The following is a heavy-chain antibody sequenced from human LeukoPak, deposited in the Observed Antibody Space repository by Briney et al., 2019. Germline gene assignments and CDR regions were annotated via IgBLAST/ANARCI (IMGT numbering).Heavy chain of an antibody. Sequence: PSETLSLTCAVYGGSFSGYYWSWIRQPAGKGLEWIGRVYTSRSTNYNPSLKSRVTISIDTSKNQFSLKLSSVIAADTAVYYCARDFRGRYCSGGRCYSDADYWGQGTLVTVSS. V-gene: IGHV4-4*07. CDR3: ARDFRGRYCSGGRCYSDADY. J-gene: IGHJ4*02. CDR2: VYTSRST. CDR1: GGSFSGYY. D-gene: IGHD2-15*01.